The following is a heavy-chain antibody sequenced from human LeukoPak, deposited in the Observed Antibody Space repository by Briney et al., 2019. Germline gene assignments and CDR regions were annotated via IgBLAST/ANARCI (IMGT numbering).Heavy chain of an antibody. CDR2: INSDGGPT. CDR3: ARAGYYRFDY. CDR1: GFTFSSSW. V-gene: IGHV3-74*01. D-gene: IGHD4-17*01. J-gene: IGHJ4*02. Sequence: GGSLRLSCAASGFTFSSSWMHWVRQAPGEGLEWVSRINSDGGPTNYAESVKGRFTISTDNAKSTLYLQMNSLIAEDTAVYYRARAGYYRFDYWGQGSLVTVSS.